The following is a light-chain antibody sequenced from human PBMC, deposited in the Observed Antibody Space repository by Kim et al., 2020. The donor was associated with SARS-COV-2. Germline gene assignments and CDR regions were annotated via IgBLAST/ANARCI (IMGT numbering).Light chain of an antibody. J-gene: IGLJ1*01. V-gene: IGLV2-18*02. CDR2: EVI. Sequence: GESVPISCTGSSRDIGSYNRVSWYQQPPGTAPKLIIYEVIYRPSGVPDRFSASKSDITASLTISGLQAEDEADYYCASYTSSSTYVFGTGTKVTVL. CDR1: SRDIGSYNR. CDR3: ASYTSSSTYV.